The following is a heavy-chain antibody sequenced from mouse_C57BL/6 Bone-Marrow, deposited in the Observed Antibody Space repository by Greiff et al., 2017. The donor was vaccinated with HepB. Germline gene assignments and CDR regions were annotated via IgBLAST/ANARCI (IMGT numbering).Heavy chain of an antibody. J-gene: IGHJ4*01. D-gene: IGHD2-3*01. CDR2: FHPYNDDT. Sequence: VKLVESGAELVKPGASVKMSCKASGYTFTTYPIEWMKQNHGKSLEWIGNFHPYNDDTKYNEKFKGKATLTVEKSSSTVYLELSRLTSDDSAVYYCARRGGYDGYYDAMDYWGQGTSVTVSS. CDR1: GYTFTTYP. CDR3: ARRGGYDGYYDAMDY. V-gene: IGHV1-47*01.